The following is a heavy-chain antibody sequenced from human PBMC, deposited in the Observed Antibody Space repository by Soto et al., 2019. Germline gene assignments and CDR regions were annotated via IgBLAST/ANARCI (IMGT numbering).Heavy chain of an antibody. CDR1: GYTFNRYY. V-gene: IGHV1-46*02. J-gene: IGHJ6*02. CDR3: TRGSFLEWSCMDV. Sequence: ASVKVSCKASGYTFNRYYMHWVRQAPGQGLEWMGMINPSGSITSYTQQFQGRLTMTRDTSTSTVYMELSSLRSEDTAVYYCTRGSFLEWSCMDVWGQGTTVTVSS. D-gene: IGHD3-3*01. CDR2: INPSGSIT.